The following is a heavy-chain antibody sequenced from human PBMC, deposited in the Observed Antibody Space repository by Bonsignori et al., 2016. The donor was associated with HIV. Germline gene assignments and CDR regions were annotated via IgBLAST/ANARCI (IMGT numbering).Heavy chain of an antibody. CDR2: ISYDGINK. J-gene: IGHJ3*02. CDR3: ARVTIGVAATPDRDAFDM. Sequence: GGSLRLSCAASGFTFRSYAMHWVRQAPGKGLEWVAVISYDGINKYYAASVKGRFTVSRDNSKNTLYLQINSLRAEDTAVYYCARVTIGVAATPDRDAFDMWGQGTMVTVSS. V-gene: IGHV3-30-3*01. CDR1: GFTFRSYA. D-gene: IGHD6-19*01.